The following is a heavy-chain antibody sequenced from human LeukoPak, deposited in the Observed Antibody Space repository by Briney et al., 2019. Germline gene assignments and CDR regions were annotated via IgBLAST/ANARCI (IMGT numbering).Heavy chain of an antibody. V-gene: IGHV3-23*01. Sequence: PGGSLRLSCAASGFIFKNYAMNGVRQAPGKGLEWVSAITSSGGSTYYADSVKGRFTISRDNSKNTLYLQMNSLRAEDTAIYYCVRDRGTYRPIDYWGQGTLVTASS. CDR2: ITSSGGST. CDR3: VRDRGTYRPIDY. CDR1: GFIFKNYA. J-gene: IGHJ4*02. D-gene: IGHD1-26*01.